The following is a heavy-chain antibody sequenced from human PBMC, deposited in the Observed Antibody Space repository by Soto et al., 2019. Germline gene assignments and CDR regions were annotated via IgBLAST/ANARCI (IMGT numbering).Heavy chain of an antibody. V-gene: IGHV2-70*11. D-gene: IGHD4-17*01. J-gene: IGHJ4*02. CDR2: IDRDDDK. Sequence: SGPTLVNPTQTLTLTCTFSGFSLSTSGMCVSWIRQPPGKALEWLARIDRDDDKYYSTSLKTRLTISKDTSKNQVVLTMTNMDPVDTATYYCARIGVTTRHIDYWGQGTLVTVSS. CDR3: ARIGVTTRHIDY. CDR1: GFSLSTSGMC.